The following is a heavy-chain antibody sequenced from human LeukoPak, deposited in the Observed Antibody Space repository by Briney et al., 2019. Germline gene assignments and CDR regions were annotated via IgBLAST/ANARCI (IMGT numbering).Heavy chain of an antibody. Sequence: GGSLTLSCAAPGFTVSSKYMNWVRQAPGKGLEWVSRIHADGSTYHADSVKGRFTISRDNSKNTLYLQMNSLRVEDTAVYYCVIGGSYGDVWGQGTLVTVSS. J-gene: IGHJ4*02. CDR3: VIGGSYGDV. CDR2: IHADGST. CDR1: GFTVSSKY. V-gene: IGHV3-53*01. D-gene: IGHD1-26*01.